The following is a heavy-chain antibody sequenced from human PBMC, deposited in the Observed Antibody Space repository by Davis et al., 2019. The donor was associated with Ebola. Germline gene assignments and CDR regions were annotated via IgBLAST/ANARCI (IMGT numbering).Heavy chain of an antibody. D-gene: IGHD6-6*01. CDR1: GYTFTSYA. V-gene: IGHV1-3*01. J-gene: IGHJ5*02. CDR2: INAGNGNT. Sequence: AASVQVFCKASGYTFTSYAMHWVRQAPGQRLEWMGWINAGNGNTKYSQKFQGRVTITADTSTSTAYMELRSLRSDDTAVYYCARPIAAQEWFDPWGQGTLVTVSS. CDR3: ARPIAAQEWFDP.